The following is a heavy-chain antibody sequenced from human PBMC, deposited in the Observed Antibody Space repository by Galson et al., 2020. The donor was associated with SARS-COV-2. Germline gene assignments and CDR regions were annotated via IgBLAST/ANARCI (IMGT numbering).Heavy chain of an antibody. J-gene: IGHJ2*01. Sequence: GGSLRLSCAASGFTFDDYGMSWVRQAPGKGLEWVSGINWNGGSTGYADSVKGRFTISRDNAKNSLYLQMNSLRAEDTALYHCASNLNSGSYFVFDLWGRGTLVTVSS. CDR1: GFTFDDYG. CDR3: ASNLNSGSYFVFDL. D-gene: IGHD3-10*01. V-gene: IGHV3-20*01. CDR2: INWNGGST.